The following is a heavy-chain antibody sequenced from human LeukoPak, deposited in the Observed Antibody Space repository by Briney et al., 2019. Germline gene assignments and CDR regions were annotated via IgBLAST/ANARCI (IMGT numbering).Heavy chain of an antibody. CDR3: AKGTRGDFDY. CDR1: GFTFSSYA. D-gene: IGHD1-1*01. CDR2: ISGSGVTT. J-gene: IGHJ4*02. V-gene: IGHV3-23*01. Sequence: PGGSLRLSCAASGFTFSSYAMSWVRQAPGKGLEWVSAISGSGVTTYYADSVKGRFTTSRDNSKNTLYLQMNSLRAEDTAVYYCAKGTRGDFDYWGQGTLVTVSS.